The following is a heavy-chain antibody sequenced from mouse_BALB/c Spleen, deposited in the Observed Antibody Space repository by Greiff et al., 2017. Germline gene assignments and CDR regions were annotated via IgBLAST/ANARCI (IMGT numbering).Heavy chain of an antibody. J-gene: IGHJ3*01. Sequence: LEESGPGLVKPSQSLSLTCTVTGYSITSDYAWNWIRQFPGNKLEWMGYISYSGSTSYNPSLKSRISITRDTSKNQFFLQLNSVTTEDTATYYCARLDGNSPWFAYWGQGTLVTVSA. CDR2: ISYSGST. CDR1: GYSITSDYA. CDR3: ARLDGNSPWFAY. D-gene: IGHD2-1*01. V-gene: IGHV3-2*02.